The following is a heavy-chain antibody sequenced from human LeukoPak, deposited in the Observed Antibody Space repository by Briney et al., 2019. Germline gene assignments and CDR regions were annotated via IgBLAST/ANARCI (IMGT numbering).Heavy chain of an antibody. CDR1: GYTFISYD. J-gene: IGHJ4*02. CDR2: MNPNSGKT. CDR3: ARVLMTTVTDFDY. D-gene: IGHD4-17*01. V-gene: IGHV1-8*01. Sequence: GASVRVSCKASGYTFISYDINWVRQATGQGLEWMGWMNPNSGKTGYAQKFQDRVTMTRNTSISTAYMELSSLRSEDTAVYYCARVLMTTVTDFDYWGQGTLVTVSS.